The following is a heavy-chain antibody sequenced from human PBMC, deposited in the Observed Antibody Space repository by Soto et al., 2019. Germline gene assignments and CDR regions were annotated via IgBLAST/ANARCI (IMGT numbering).Heavy chain of an antibody. Sequence: QVQLVESGGGVVQPGRSLRLSCAASGFTFSSYGMHWVRQAPGKGLEWVAVISYDGSNKYYADSVKGRFTISRDNSKNTLYLQMNSLRAEDTAVYYCAKAFEYSSSSGFSGYWGQGTLVTVSS. J-gene: IGHJ4*02. CDR2: ISYDGSNK. D-gene: IGHD6-6*01. CDR3: AKAFEYSSSSGFSGY. CDR1: GFTFSSYG. V-gene: IGHV3-30*18.